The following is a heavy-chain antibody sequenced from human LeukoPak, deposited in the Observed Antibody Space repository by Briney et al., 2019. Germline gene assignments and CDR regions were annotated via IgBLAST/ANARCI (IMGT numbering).Heavy chain of an antibody. D-gene: IGHD1-26*01. CDR1: GGSISSYY. Sequence: SETLSLTCTVSGGSISSYYWSWIRQPPGKGLEWIGYIYYSGSTNYNPSLKSRVTISVDTSKNQFSLKLSSVTAAGTAVYYCARLGSGTNNWFDPWGQGTLVTVSS. V-gene: IGHV4-59*01. J-gene: IGHJ5*02. CDR3: ARLGSGTNNWFDP. CDR2: IYYSGST.